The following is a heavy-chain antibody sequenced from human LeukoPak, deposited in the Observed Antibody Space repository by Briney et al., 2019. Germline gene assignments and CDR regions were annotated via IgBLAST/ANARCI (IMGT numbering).Heavy chain of an antibody. CDR3: AREMATITGYYYGMDV. Sequence: ASVKVSCKASGYTFTNYDINWVRQATGQGLEWMGWMNPNSGNTGYAQKFKGRVTMTRNTSISTAYMELSSLRSEDTAVYYCAREMATITGYYYGMDVWGQGTTVTVSS. CDR1: GYTFTNYD. V-gene: IGHV1-8*01. CDR2: MNPNSGNT. D-gene: IGHD5-24*01. J-gene: IGHJ6*02.